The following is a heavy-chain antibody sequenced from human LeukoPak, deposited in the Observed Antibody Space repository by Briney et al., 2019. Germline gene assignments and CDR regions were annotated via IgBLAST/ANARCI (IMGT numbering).Heavy chain of an antibody. D-gene: IGHD6-19*01. CDR3: ARAQWLEYYFDY. CDR1: GGTLSSYA. Sequence: AASVKVSCKASGGTLSSYAISWVRQAPGQGLEWMGGIIPILGTANYAQKFQGRVTITTDESTSTAYMELSSLRSEDTAVYYCARAQWLEYYFDYWGQGTLVTVSS. CDR2: IIPILGTA. V-gene: IGHV1-69*05. J-gene: IGHJ4*02.